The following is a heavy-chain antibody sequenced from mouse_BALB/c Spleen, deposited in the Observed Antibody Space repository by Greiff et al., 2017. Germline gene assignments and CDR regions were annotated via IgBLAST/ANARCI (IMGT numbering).Heavy chain of an antibody. CDR1: GYTFTDYE. J-gene: IGHJ1*01. V-gene: IGHV1-15*01. CDR2: IDPETGGT. CDR3: TSGGCFDG. Sequence: QVQLKQSGAELVRPGASVTLSCKASGYTFTDYEMHWVKQTPVHGLEWIGAIDPETGGTAYNQKFKGKATLTADKSSSTAYMELRSLTSEDSAVYYCTSGGCFDGWGAGTTVTVSS.